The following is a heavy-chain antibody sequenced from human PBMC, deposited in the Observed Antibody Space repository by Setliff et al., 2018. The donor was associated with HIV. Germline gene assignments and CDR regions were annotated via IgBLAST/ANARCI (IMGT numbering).Heavy chain of an antibody. V-gene: IGHV4-4*02. J-gene: IGHJ4*02. Sequence: SETLSLTCTVSGGSISSSNWWSWVRQPPGKGLEWIGEINLSRSTDYNPSLKSRVTISVDTSKNQFSLRLSSVTAGDTAVYYCTRRRGPMVRGVDPTPSYYFDYWGQGTLVTVSS. CDR3: TRRRGPMVRGVDPTPSYYFDY. D-gene: IGHD3-10*01. CDR1: GGSISSSNW. CDR2: INLSRST.